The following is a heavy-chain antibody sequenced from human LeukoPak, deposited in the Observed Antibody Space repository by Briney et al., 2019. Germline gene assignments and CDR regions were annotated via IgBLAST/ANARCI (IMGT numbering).Heavy chain of an antibody. D-gene: IGHD2-2*01. V-gene: IGHV1-8*01. CDR1: GFTFTSYD. Sequence: ASVKVSCKASGFTFTSYDINWVRQAPGQGLEWMGWMNPNSGNTRYAQKVQGRITMTRDTSISTAYMELSSLRSDDTAVYYCARYQLLSISAFDYWGQGTLVTVSS. CDR3: ARYQLLSISAFDY. CDR2: MNPNSGNT. J-gene: IGHJ4*02.